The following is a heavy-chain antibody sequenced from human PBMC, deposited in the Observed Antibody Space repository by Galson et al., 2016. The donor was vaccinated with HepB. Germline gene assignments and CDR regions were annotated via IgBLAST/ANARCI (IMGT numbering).Heavy chain of an antibody. V-gene: IGHV3-23*01. CDR2: ISGSGYAT. Sequence: SLRLSCAASGFTFSSFAMNWVRQAPGKGLEWVSIISGSGYATYYADSVRGRFTISRDNSKNTVFLQLNSLRAGDTAVYYCAKSNRNSGGPLADNWGQGTLVTVSS. D-gene: IGHD1-14*01. CDR3: AKSNRNSGGPLADN. J-gene: IGHJ4*02. CDR1: GFTFSSFA.